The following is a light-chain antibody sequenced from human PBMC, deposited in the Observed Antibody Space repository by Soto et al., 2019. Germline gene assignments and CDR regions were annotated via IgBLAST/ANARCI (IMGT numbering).Light chain of an antibody. J-gene: IGKJ5*01. Sequence: EIVLAQSLGTLALSPGDSAKPSCRASQSVSNDYVAWVHQKPGQTPRLLIYSVSSRATGIPDRFSGSGSGTDFTLTISRLEPEDFAVYYCHQFSSSTKTFGQGTRLRL. CDR3: HQFSSSTKT. V-gene: IGKV3-20*01. CDR1: QSVSNDY. CDR2: SVS.